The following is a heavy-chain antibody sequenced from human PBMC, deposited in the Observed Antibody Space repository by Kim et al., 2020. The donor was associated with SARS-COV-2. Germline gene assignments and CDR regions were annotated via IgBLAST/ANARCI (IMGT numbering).Heavy chain of an antibody. V-gene: IGHV4-34*01. D-gene: IGHD2-2*02. Sequence: SETLSLTCAVYGGSFSGHYWAWIRQPPGKGLEWIGEINHSGGTNYNPSLKSRVTISVDTSKNQFSLKVSSVTAADTAVYFCARGTNSMTIPTSRGRRWYFDLWGRGTLVTVSS. CDR2: INHSGGT. CDR1: GGSFSGHY. CDR3: ARGTNSMTIPTSRGRRWYFDL. J-gene: IGHJ2*01.